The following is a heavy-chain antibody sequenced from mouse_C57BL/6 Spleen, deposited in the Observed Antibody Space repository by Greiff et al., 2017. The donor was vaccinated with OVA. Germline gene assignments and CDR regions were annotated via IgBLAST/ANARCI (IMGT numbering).Heavy chain of an antibody. D-gene: IGHD1-1*01. CDR3: ARPSFTTVVPHFDY. CDR1: GYSFTSYY. CDR2: IYPGSGNT. Sequence: QVQLQQSGPELVKPGASVKISCKASGYSFTSYYIHWVKQRPAQGLEWIGWIYPGSGNTKYNEKFKGKATLTADTSSSTAYMQLSSLTSEDSAVYYCARPSFTTVVPHFDYWGQGTTLTVSS. V-gene: IGHV1-66*01. J-gene: IGHJ2*01.